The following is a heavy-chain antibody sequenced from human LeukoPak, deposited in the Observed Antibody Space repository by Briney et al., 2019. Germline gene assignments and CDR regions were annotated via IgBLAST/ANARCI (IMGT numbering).Heavy chain of an antibody. V-gene: IGHV7-4-1*02. J-gene: IGHJ4*02. CDR1: GYTFTSYA. D-gene: IGHD2-2*01. Sequence: ASVKVSCKASGYTFTSYAMNWVRQAPGQGLEWMGWINTNTGNPTYAQGFTGRFVFSLDTSVSTAYLQISSLKAEDTAVYYCAIGFGVVPAALEGFDYWGQGTLVTVSS. CDR2: INTNTGNP. CDR3: AIGFGVVPAALEGFDY.